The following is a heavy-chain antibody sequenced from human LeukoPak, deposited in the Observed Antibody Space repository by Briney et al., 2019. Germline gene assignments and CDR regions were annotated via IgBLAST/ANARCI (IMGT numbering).Heavy chain of an antibody. CDR2: IRYSGNT. D-gene: IGHD2-2*01. J-gene: IGHJ4*02. V-gene: IGHV4-39*01. CDR1: GDSIISSRYY. Sequence: SETLSLTCTVSGDSIISSRYYWGWLRQPPGKGLEWIASIRYSGNTFYNPSFKSRVTISVDTSNNQLSLRLSSVTAADTAVYYCARGRRMPPIVVVPAATRRSFDYWGQGTLVTVSS. CDR3: ARGRRMPPIVVVPAATRRSFDY.